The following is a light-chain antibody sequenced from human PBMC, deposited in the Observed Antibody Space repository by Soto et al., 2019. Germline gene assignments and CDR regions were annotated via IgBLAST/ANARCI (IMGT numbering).Light chain of an antibody. Sequence: EIVMTQSPATLSVSPGERATLSCRASQTVSSNVAWYQQKPGQAPRLLIYDASTRATGIPVRFRGSGSGTEFTLTISSLQSEDFAVYYCQQYGTSPFTFGPGTKVDIK. V-gene: IGKV3-15*01. J-gene: IGKJ3*01. CDR3: QQYGTSPFT. CDR1: QTVSSN. CDR2: DAS.